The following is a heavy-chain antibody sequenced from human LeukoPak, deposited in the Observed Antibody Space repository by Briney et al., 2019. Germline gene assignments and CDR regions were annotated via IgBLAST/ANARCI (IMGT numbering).Heavy chain of an antibody. CDR1: GYTFTGYY. D-gene: IGHD3-9*01. CDR2: INPNSGGT. Sequence: ASVKVSCKASGYTFTGYYMHWVRQAPGQGLEWMGWINPNSGGTNYAQKFQGRVTMTRDTSISTAYMELSRLRSDDTAVYYCARGAYYDILTGYYSADNWFDPWGQGTLVTVSS. J-gene: IGHJ5*02. CDR3: ARGAYYDILTGYYSADNWFDP. V-gene: IGHV1-2*02.